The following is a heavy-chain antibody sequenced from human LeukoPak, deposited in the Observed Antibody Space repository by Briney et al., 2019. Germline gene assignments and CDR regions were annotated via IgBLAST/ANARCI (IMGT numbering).Heavy chain of an antibody. Sequence: SVKVSCKASGGTFSSYAISWVRQAPGQGLEWMGGIIPIFGTANYAQKFQGRVTSTTDESTSTAYMELSSLRSEDTAVYYCARGGHIVVVTAILPNYYFDYWGQGTLVTVSS. V-gene: IGHV1-69*05. CDR3: ARGGHIVVVTAILPNYYFDY. CDR1: GGTFSSYA. CDR2: IIPIFGTA. D-gene: IGHD2-21*02. J-gene: IGHJ4*02.